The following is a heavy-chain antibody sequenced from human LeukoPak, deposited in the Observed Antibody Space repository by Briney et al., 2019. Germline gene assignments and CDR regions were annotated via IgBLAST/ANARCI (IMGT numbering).Heavy chain of an antibody. V-gene: IGHV4-34*01. D-gene: IGHD6-19*01. Sequence: SETLSLTCAVYGGSFSGYYWSRIRQPPGKGLEWIGEINHSGSTNYNPSLKSRVTISVDTSKNQFSLKLSSVTAADTAVYYCARDSGWLGSYYYGMDVWGQGTTVTVSS. CDR1: GGSFSGYY. J-gene: IGHJ6*02. CDR2: INHSGST. CDR3: ARDSGWLGSYYYGMDV.